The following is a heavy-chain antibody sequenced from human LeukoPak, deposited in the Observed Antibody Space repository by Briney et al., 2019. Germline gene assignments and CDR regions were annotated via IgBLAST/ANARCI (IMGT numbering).Heavy chain of an antibody. Sequence: GASVKVSCKASGYTFISYYMHWVRQAPGQELEWMGIINPSGGSTNYAQKFQGRVTMTRDTSTSTVYMELSSLRSEDTAVYYCARPLYYYDSTGPTGAFDIWGQGTTVTVSS. CDR2: INPSGGST. CDR1: GYTFISYY. CDR3: ARPLYYYDSTGPTGAFDI. J-gene: IGHJ3*02. V-gene: IGHV1-46*01. D-gene: IGHD3-22*01.